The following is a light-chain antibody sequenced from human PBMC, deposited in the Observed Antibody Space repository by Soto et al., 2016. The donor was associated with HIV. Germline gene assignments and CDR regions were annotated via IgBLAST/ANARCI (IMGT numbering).Light chain of an antibody. CDR2: DDS. Sequence: YVLTQSPSVSVAPGKTAKITCGGQNVENRRVHWYQQKAGQAPVLVVHDDSERPSGIPDRFSGSKSENTATLTINRVEAGDEADYYCQVWDSDTGISVVF. CDR3: QVWDSDTGISVV. CDR1: NVENRR. V-gene: IGLV3-21*03. J-gene: IGLJ1*01.